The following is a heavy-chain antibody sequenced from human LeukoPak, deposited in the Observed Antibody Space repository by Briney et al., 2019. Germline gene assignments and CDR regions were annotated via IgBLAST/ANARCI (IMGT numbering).Heavy chain of an antibody. D-gene: IGHD1-7*01. V-gene: IGHV3-30-3*01. CDR3: ARDKTGTTFPDY. J-gene: IGHJ4*02. CDR2: ISYDGSNK. CDR1: GFTFSSYA. Sequence: GRSLRLSCAASGFTFSSYAMHWVRQAPGKGLEWVAVISYDGSNKYYADSVKGRFTISRDNSKNTLYLQMNSLRAEDTAVYYCARDKTGTTFPDYWGQGTLVTVSS.